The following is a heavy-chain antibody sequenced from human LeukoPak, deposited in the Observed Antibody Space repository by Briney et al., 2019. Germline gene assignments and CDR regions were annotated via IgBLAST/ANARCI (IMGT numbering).Heavy chain of an antibody. J-gene: IGHJ6*03. CDR2: INPSGGST. CDR3: ARGVVVVAAAMADYYYYMDV. D-gene: IGHD2-2*01. Sequence: GASVKVSCKASGYTFTSYYMHWVRQAPGQGLEWMGIINPSGGSTSYAQKFQGRVTMTRDMSTSTVYMELSSLRSEDTAVYYCARGVVVVAAAMADYYYYMDVWGKGTTVTVSS. V-gene: IGHV1-46*01. CDR1: GYTFTSYY.